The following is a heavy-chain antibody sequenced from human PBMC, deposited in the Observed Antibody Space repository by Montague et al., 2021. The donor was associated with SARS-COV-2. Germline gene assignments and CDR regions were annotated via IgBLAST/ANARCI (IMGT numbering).Heavy chain of an antibody. J-gene: IGHJ3*02. CDR1: GESFTDFF. V-gene: IGHV4-34*01. CDR3: ARGQRFFDWPYDAFDI. CDR2: IRLNGGT. D-gene: IGHD3-9*01. Sequence: SETLSLTCAVYGESFTDFFWNWIRQTPEKGLEWIGEIRLNGGTHYNPSLKSRVTISVDTSKNQVSLKLSSVTAADTAVYYCARGQRFFDWPYDAFDIWAQGTMVIVSS.